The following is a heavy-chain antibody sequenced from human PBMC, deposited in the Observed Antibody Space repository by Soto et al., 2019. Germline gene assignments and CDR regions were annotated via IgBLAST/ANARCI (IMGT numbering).Heavy chain of an antibody. V-gene: IGHV4-59*01. CDR2: IYYSGST. Sequence: PSETLSLTCTVSGGSISSYYWSWIRQPPGKGLEWIGYIYYSGSTNYNPSLKSRVTISVDTSKNQFSLKLSSVTAADTAVYYCARDYVGIAAAGPYYYGMAVWGKGTTVTVSS. J-gene: IGHJ6*04. CDR1: GGSISSYY. D-gene: IGHD6-13*01. CDR3: ARDYVGIAAAGPYYYGMAV.